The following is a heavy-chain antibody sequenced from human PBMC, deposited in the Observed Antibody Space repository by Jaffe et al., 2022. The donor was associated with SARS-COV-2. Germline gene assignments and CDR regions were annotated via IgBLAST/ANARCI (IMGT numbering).Heavy chain of an antibody. D-gene: IGHD4-4*01. CDR3: TRDYDYNISYYYYYGMDV. Sequence: EVQLVESGGGLVKPGRSLRLSCTASGFTFGDYAMSWFRQAPGKGLEWVGFIRSKAYGGTTEYAASVKGRFTISRDDSKSIAYLQMNSLKTEDTAVYYCTRDYDYNISYYYYYGMDVWGQGTTVTVSS. V-gene: IGHV3-49*05. J-gene: IGHJ6*02. CDR1: GFTFGDYA. CDR2: IRSKAYGGTT.